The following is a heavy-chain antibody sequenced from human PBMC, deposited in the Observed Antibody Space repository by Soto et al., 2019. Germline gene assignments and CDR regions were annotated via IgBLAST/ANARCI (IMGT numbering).Heavy chain of an antibody. D-gene: IGHD6-13*01. CDR2: ISAYNGNT. V-gene: IGHV1-18*01. CDR3: ARGEDIPAAEDYYHCYMDV. Sequence: ASLQVSCKASGYTFTSYGYSWVRQAPGQGLEWMGWISAYNGNTNYAQKLQGRVTMTTDRTPSTAYMELRSRRSDDTAVYYCARGEDIPAAEDYYHCYMDVWGQGTTVTVSS. CDR1: GYTFTSYG. J-gene: IGHJ6*02.